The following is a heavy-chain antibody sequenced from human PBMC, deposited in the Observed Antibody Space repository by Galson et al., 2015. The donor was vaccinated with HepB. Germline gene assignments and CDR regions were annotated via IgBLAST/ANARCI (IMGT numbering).Heavy chain of an antibody. CDR1: GFTFSSYS. J-gene: IGHJ4*02. D-gene: IGHD2-2*01. Sequence: SLRLSCAASGFTFSSYSMIWVRQAPGKGLEWVSCISASSSYIYYADSVKGRFTISRDNANNSLYLQMNSLRAEDTAVYYCARGYCSGTSCYDFDYWGQGTLVTVSS. CDR2: ISASSSYI. CDR3: ARGYCSGTSCYDFDY. V-gene: IGHV3-21*01.